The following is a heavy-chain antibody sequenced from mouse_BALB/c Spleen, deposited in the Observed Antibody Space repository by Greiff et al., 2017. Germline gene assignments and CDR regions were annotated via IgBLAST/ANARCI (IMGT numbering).Heavy chain of an antibody. CDR3: ARPNYYGSSPLDY. Sequence: DVQLVESGGGLVQPGGSRKLSCAASGFTFSSFGMHWVRQAPEKGLEWVAYISSGSSTIYYADTVKGRFTISRDNPKNTLFLQMTSLRSEDTAMYYCARPNYYGSSPLDYWGQGTTLTVSS. CDR2: ISSGSSTI. CDR1: GFTFSSFG. J-gene: IGHJ2*01. D-gene: IGHD1-1*01. V-gene: IGHV5-17*02.